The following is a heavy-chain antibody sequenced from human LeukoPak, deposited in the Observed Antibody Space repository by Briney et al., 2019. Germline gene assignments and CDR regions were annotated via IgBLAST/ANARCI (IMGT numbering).Heavy chain of an antibody. V-gene: IGHV5-51*01. CDR1: GYSFTSYW. D-gene: IGHD4-17*01. Sequence: GESLKISCKGSGYSFTSYWIGWVRQMPGKGLEWMGIIYPGDSDTRYSPSFQGQVTISADKSISTAYLQWSSSKASDTAMYYCARVGTTVKNGMDVWGQGTTVTVSS. J-gene: IGHJ6*02. CDR3: ARVGTTVKNGMDV. CDR2: IYPGDSDT.